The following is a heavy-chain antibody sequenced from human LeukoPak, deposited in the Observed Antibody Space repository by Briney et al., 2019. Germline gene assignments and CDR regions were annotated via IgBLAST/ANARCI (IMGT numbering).Heavy chain of an antibody. J-gene: IGHJ4*02. CDR1: GFTFSSYW. CDR3: ARDFDGSGGYYMGGYFDY. Sequence: GGSLRLSCAASGFTFSSYWMHWVRQAPGKELVWVSRINSDGSSTSYADSVKGRFTISRDNSKNTLYLQMNSLRAEDTAVYYCARDFDGSGGYYMGGYFDYWGQGTLVTVSS. V-gene: IGHV3-74*01. D-gene: IGHD3-10*01. CDR2: INSDGSST.